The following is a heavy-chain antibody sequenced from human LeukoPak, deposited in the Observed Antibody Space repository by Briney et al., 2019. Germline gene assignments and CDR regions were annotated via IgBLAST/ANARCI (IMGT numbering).Heavy chain of an antibody. CDR2: INPNSGGT. J-gene: IGHJ4*02. V-gene: IGHV1-2*02. CDR1: GYTYIAYY. Sequence: GASVKVSCKASGYTYIAYYMHWVRQAPGQGLEWMGWINPNSGGTNYAQKFQGRVTMTRDTSITTVYMELSRLRSDDTAVYYCARDSCSSTNCLSIDDCWGQGTLVTVSS. D-gene: IGHD2-2*01. CDR3: ARDSCSSTNCLSIDDC.